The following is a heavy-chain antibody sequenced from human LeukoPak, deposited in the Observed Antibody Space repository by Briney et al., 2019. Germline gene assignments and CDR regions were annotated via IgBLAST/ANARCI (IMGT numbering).Heavy chain of an antibody. D-gene: IGHD6-13*01. Sequence: GGPLRLSCAASGFTFSSIGMSWVRQAPGKGLEWVSSISGSGDSTYYADSVKGRFTISRDNSKNTLYLQMNSLRAEDTAVYYCAKRGASWSFDSWGQGTLVTVSS. V-gene: IGHV3-23*01. CDR1: GFTFSSIG. J-gene: IGHJ4*02. CDR3: AKRGASWSFDS. CDR2: ISGSGDST.